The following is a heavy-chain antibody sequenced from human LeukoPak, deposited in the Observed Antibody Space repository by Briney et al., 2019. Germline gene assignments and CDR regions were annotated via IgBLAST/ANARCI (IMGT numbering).Heavy chain of an antibody. D-gene: IGHD6-13*01. CDR2: ISYDGSNK. CDR1: GFTFSSYA. Sequence: GRSLRLSCAASGFTFSSYAMHWVRQAPGKGLEWVAVISYDGSNKYYADSVKGRFTISRDNSKNTLYLRMNSLRAEDTAVYYCARDDKDSSSWLHYYYYGMDVWGQGTTVTVSS. CDR3: ARDDKDSSSWLHYYYYGMDV. V-gene: IGHV3-30-3*01. J-gene: IGHJ6*02.